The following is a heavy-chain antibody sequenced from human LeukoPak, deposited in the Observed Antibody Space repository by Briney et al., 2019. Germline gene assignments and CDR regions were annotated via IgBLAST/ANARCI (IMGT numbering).Heavy chain of an antibody. CDR3: ARGSHYDFWSGYYELYYFDY. Sequence: PSETLSITCAVYGGSFSGYYWSWIRQPPGKGLEWIGEINHSGSTNYNPSLKSRVTISVDTSKNQFSLKLSSVTAADTAVYYCARGSHYDFWSGYYELYYFDYWGQGILVTVSS. CDR1: GGSFSGYY. D-gene: IGHD3-3*01. J-gene: IGHJ4*02. V-gene: IGHV4-34*01. CDR2: INHSGST.